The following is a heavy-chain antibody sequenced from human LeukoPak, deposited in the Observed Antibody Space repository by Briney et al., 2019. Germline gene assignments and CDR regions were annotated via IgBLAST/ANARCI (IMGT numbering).Heavy chain of an antibody. CDR2: ISYDGSNK. CDR1: GFTFGSYA. V-gene: IGHV3-30-3*01. D-gene: IGHD2-21*01. J-gene: IGHJ4*02. Sequence: GRSLRLSCAASGFTFGSYAMHWVRQTPGKGLEWVAVISYDGSNKYYADSVKGRFTISRDNSKNTLYLQMNSLRAEDTAVYYCARVLWWPQGLIDYWGQGTLVTVSS. CDR3: ARVLWWPQGLIDY.